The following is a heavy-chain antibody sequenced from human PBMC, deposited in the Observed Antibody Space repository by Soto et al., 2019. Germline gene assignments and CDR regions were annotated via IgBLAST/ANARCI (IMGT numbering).Heavy chain of an antibody. D-gene: IGHD3-3*01. CDR3: ARDVLRFLEWPPGQQHFDY. CDR1: GFTFSSYA. Sequence: EVQLLESGGGLVQPGGSLRLSCAASGFTFSSYAMSWVRQAPGKGLEWVSAISGSGGSTYYADSVKGRFTISRDNSKNTLYLQINSRRAEDRAVYYFARDVLRFLEWPPGQQHFDYWGQGPLVTVPS. J-gene: IGHJ4*02. CDR2: ISGSGGST. V-gene: IGHV3-23*01.